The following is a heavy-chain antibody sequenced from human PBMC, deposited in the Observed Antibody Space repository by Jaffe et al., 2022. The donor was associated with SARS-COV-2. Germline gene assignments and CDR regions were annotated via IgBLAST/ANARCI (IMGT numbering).Heavy chain of an antibody. V-gene: IGHV3-30*18. CDR1: GFTFSSYG. Sequence: QVQLVESGGGVVQPGRSLRLSCAASGFTFSSYGMHWVRQAPGKGLEWVAVISYDGSNKYYADSVKGRFTISRDNSKNTLYLQMNSLRAEDTAVYYCAKVFGGSTERDYWGQGTLVTVSS. CDR2: ISYDGSNK. D-gene: IGHD1-26*01. J-gene: IGHJ4*02. CDR3: AKVFGGSTERDY.